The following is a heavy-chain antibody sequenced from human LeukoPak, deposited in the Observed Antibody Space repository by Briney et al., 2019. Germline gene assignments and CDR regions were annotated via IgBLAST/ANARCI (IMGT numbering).Heavy chain of an antibody. Sequence: PGGSLRLSCAASGFTFSSYAMHWVRQAPGKGLEWVAVISYDGSNKYYADSVKGRFTISRDNSKNTLYLQMNSLRAEDTAVYYCARAVPLWFGELLLDYWGQGTLVTVSS. V-gene: IGHV3-30*04. J-gene: IGHJ4*02. CDR3: ARAVPLWFGELLLDY. CDR1: GFTFSSYA. CDR2: ISYDGSNK. D-gene: IGHD3-10*01.